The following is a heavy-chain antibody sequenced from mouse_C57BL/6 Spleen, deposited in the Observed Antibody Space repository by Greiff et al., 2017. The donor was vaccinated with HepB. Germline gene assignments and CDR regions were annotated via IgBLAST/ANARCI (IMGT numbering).Heavy chain of an antibody. Sequence: EVQLEESGGGLVQPGGSMKLSCAASGFTFSDAWMDWVRQSPEKGLEWVAEIRNKANNHATYYAESVKGRFTISRDDSKSSVYLQMNSLRAEDTGIYYWTRRTGTPFDYWGQGTTLTVSS. D-gene: IGHD4-1*01. V-gene: IGHV6-6*01. CDR2: IRNKANNHAT. CDR1: GFTFSDAW. CDR3: TRRTGTPFDY. J-gene: IGHJ2*01.